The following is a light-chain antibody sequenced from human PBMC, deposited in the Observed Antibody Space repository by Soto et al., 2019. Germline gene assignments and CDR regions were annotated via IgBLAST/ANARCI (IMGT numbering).Light chain of an antibody. CDR3: SSYTTSISYV. CDR1: ISDVGGYNT. J-gene: IGLJ1*01. V-gene: IGLV2-14*01. CDR2: DVS. Sequence: QSVLTQPASVSASPGQSITISCTGTISDVGGYNTVSWYQQHPGKVPKLMIHDVSDRPSWVSDRFSGSKSGNTASLTISGLQAEDEADYYCSSYTTSISYVFGSGTKVTVL.